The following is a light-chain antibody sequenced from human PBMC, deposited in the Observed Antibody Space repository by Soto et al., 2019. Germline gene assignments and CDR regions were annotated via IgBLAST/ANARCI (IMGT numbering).Light chain of an antibody. CDR3: QQYNNWPS. V-gene: IGKV3-15*01. Sequence: EMVMTQSQATLFVSPGERATLSCRASQTVSRNLAWYQQRPGQAPRLLIYDISNRAAGVPARFIGSGSETEFTLTIRSMPSEDFAVYVCQQYNNWPSFGQGTRLEI. CDR2: DIS. J-gene: IGKJ5*01. CDR1: QTVSRN.